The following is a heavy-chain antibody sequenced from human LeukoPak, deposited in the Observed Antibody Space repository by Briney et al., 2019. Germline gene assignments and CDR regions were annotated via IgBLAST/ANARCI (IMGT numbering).Heavy chain of an antibody. CDR1: GSKFDDYD. J-gene: IGHJ5*02. V-gene: IGHV3-20*04. CDR3: VRDPFCSSTTRCSFEDWFDP. D-gene: IGHD2/OR15-2a*01. CDR2: VTSEDGNT. Sequence: GGSLRLSCAASGSKFDDYDMSWARHVPGKGLECVAGVTSEDGNTRYVDSVNGRFAISRDNTKNSLFLQMDSLRTEDTALYCCVRDPFCSSTTRCSFEDWFDPWGQGTLVSVSS.